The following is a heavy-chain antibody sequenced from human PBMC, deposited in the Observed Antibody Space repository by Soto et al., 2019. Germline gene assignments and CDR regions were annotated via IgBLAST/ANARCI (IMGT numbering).Heavy chain of an antibody. V-gene: IGHV4-34*01. J-gene: IGHJ6*02. CDR3: ARSWYSYGFNSYYYYYGMDV. Sequence: QVQLQQWGAGLLKPSETLSLTCAVYGGSFSGYYWSWIRQPPGKGLEWIGEINHSGSTNYNPSLKRRVTISVNTSKNQFSLKLSSVTAADTAVYYCARSWYSYGFNSYYYYYGMDVWGQGTTVTVSS. CDR1: GGSFSGYY. D-gene: IGHD5-18*01. CDR2: INHSGST.